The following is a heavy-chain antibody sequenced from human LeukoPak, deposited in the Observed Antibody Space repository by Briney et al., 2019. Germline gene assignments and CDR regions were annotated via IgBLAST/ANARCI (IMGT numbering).Heavy chain of an antibody. CDR3: ARDDKVDVLRYFDWQYNWFDP. D-gene: IGHD3-9*01. CDR2: INPNSGGT. Sequence: GSSVKVSCKASGGTFSSYAVSWVRLTPGQGLEWMGWINPNSGGTNYAQKFQGRVTMTRDTSISTAYMELSRLRSDDTAVYYCARDDKVDVLRYFDWQYNWFDPWGQGTLVTVSS. CDR1: GGTFSSYA. V-gene: IGHV1-2*02. J-gene: IGHJ5*02.